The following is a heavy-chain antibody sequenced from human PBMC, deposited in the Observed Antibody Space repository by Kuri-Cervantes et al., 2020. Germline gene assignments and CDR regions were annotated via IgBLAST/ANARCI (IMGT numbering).Heavy chain of an antibody. J-gene: IGHJ4*02. Sequence: GESLKISCAASGFTFSSYRMCWVRQAPGKGLEWVAHIKEDGNEKFYVDSVKGRFTISRDNAKNTLYLQMNSMRAEDTAVYYCARDLGLDYYGSGSLIDYWGQGTLVTVSS. D-gene: IGHD3-10*01. CDR3: ARDLGLDYYGSGSLIDY. CDR1: GFTFSSYR. CDR2: IKEDGNEK. V-gene: IGHV3-7*01.